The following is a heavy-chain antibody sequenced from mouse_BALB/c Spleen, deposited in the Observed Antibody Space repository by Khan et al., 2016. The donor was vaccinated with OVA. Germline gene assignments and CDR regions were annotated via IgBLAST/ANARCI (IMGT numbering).Heavy chain of an antibody. D-gene: IGHD2-14*01. V-gene: IGHV1S136*01. CDR3: AKNYRYDVYFDY. Sequence: VQLNESGPELVKPGASVKMSCEASGYTFTSYVIHWVKQKPGQGLEWIGYIYPFNDDTKYNEKFKGKATLTSDTSSSTAYMELRSLTSDDSAVYYCAKNYRYDVYFDYWGQGTTLTVSS. J-gene: IGHJ2*01. CDR1: GYTFTSYV. CDR2: IYPFNDDT.